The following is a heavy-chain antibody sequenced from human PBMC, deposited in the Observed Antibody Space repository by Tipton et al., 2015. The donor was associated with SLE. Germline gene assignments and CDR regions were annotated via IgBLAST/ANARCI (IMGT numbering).Heavy chain of an antibody. V-gene: IGHV4-31*03. CDR2: IYYSGST. CDR1: GGSISSGGYY. D-gene: IGHD6-6*01. CDR3: ARGAAARHWFDP. Sequence: TLSLTCTVSGGSISSGGYYWSWIRQHPGKGLEWIGYIYYSGSTYYNPSLKSRVTISVDTSKNQFSLKLSSVTAADTAVYYCARGAAARHWFDPWGQGTLVTVSS. J-gene: IGHJ5*02.